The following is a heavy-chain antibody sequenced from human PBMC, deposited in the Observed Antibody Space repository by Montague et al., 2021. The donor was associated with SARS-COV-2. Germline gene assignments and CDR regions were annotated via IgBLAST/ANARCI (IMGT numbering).Heavy chain of an antibody. J-gene: IGHJ4*02. CDR3: ARDTYSSTSGTLDF. V-gene: IGHV3-33*01. CDR1: GFTFSSHG. D-gene: IGHD6-13*01. Sequence: YLRLSCAASGFTFSSHGMHWARQAPGKGLEWVAVMWYDGSKENYADSVKGRFTISRDNSEHMLYLQLNSLRAEDTAVYYCARDTYSSTSGTLDFWGRGTLVTVSS. CDR2: MWYDGSKE.